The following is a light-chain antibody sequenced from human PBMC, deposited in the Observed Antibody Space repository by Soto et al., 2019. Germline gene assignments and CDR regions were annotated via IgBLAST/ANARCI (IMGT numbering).Light chain of an antibody. J-gene: IGKJ5*01. CDR2: AAS. CDR1: QTISSH. CDR3: QQSYTTPIT. Sequence: DIQMPPSPSSLSASVGDRVIITCRASQTISSHLNWYQQKPGKAPNLLVYAASSLQSGVPSRFTGSGSGTDFTLTISSLQPEDFATYFCQQSYTTPITFGQGTRLEIK. V-gene: IGKV1-39*01.